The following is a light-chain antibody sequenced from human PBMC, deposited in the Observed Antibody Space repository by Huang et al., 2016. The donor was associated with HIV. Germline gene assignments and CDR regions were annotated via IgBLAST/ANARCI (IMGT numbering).Light chain of an antibody. CDR2: AAS. CDR3: QQAVTFPLT. J-gene: IGKJ4*02. Sequence: DIQMTQSPSSVSASVGDRVSFTCRASQYSNRWLAWYQQKPGVAPKLLIYAASTLQSGVPSRFRGSGSGTDFTLTINNLQAEDFATYFCQQAVTFPLTFGGGTKVELK. CDR1: QYSNRW. V-gene: IGKV1-12*01.